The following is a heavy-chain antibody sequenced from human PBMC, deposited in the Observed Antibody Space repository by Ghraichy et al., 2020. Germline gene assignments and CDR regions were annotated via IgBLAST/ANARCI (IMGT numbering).Heavy chain of an antibody. Sequence: ASVKVSCKASGFTFIDYYIYWLRQAPGQGLEWMGWINPYSGGTNYAQKFQGRVTLTRDTSTNAAYMEINRLKSDDTAVYYCARDAAFHFASGIYSPPRGWFDPWGQGTLVTVSS. V-gene: IGHV1-2*02. J-gene: IGHJ5*02. D-gene: IGHD3-10*01. CDR1: GFTFIDYY. CDR3: ARDAAFHFASGIYSPPRGWFDP. CDR2: INPYSGGT.